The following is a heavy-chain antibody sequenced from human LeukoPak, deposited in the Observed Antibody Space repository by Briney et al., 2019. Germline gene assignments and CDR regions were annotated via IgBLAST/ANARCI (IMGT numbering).Heavy chain of an antibody. V-gene: IGHV6-1*01. D-gene: IGHD5-24*01. J-gene: IGHJ4*02. CDR1: GDSVSTNNAG. CDR3: SRGWLQQGFDY. Sequence: SQTLSLTCAIPGDSVSTNNAGWNWIRQSPSRGLEWLGRTYYSSNWYNDYAVSVKSRITINPDTSKNQFSLQLNSVTPEDTAVYYCSRGWLQQGFDYWGQGTLVTVSS. CDR2: TYYSSNWYN.